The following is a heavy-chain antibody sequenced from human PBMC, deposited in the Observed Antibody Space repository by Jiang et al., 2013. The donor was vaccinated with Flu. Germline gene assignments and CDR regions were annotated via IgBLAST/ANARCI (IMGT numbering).Heavy chain of an antibody. Sequence: GSGLVKPSETLSLTCTVSGGSMSSYYWSWIRQPPGKGLEWIGYISYSDVYSTGSTNYNPSLQSRVSISVDTSKNQFSLTMSSVTAADTAIYYCARHLTYHFDYVGPRNPGHRLL. CDR1: GGSMSSYY. D-gene: IGHD2/OR15-2a*01. CDR2: ISYSDVYSTGST. J-gene: IGHJ4*01. V-gene: IGHV4-59*08. CDR3: ARHLTYHFDY.